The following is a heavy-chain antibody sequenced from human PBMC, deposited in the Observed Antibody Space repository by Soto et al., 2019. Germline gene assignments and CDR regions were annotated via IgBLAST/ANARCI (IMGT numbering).Heavy chain of an antibody. Sequence: SETLSLTCTVSGGSISSSSYYWGWIRQPPGKGLEWIGSIYYSGSTYYNPSLKSRVTISVDTSKNQFSLKLSSVTAADTAVYYCAREGGGSSPFDPWGQGTLVTVSS. CDR3: AREGGGSSPFDP. V-gene: IGHV4-39*02. CDR2: IYYSGST. CDR1: GGSISSSSYY. D-gene: IGHD2-15*01. J-gene: IGHJ5*02.